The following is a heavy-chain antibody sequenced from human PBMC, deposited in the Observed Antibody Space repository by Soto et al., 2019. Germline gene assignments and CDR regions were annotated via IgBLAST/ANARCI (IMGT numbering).Heavy chain of an antibody. Sequence: ASVKVSFKASGGTFSSYAISWVRQAPGQWLEWMGGIIPIFGTANYAQKFQGRVTITADESTSTAYMELSSLRSEDTAVYYCARAPGDSSGYDYWGQGTLVTVSS. CDR2: IIPIFGTA. V-gene: IGHV1-69*13. D-gene: IGHD3-22*01. J-gene: IGHJ4*02. CDR3: ARAPGDSSGYDY. CDR1: GGTFSSYA.